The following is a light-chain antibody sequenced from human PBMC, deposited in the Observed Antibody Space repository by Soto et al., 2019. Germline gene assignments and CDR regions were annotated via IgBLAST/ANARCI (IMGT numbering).Light chain of an antibody. Sequence: EIVMTQSPATLSVSAGERATLSCRASQSVSSNLAWYQQKPGQAPRLLIYGASTRATGIPARFSGSGSGTEFTLTISSLQSEDFAVYYCQQYSNWPRGTFGQGTKVDI. CDR1: QSVSSN. V-gene: IGKV3-15*01. CDR3: QQYSNWPRGT. J-gene: IGKJ1*01. CDR2: GAS.